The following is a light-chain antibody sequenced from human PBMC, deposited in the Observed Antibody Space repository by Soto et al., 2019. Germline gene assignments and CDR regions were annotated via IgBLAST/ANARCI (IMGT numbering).Light chain of an antibody. CDR2: GAS. CDR1: QSVSSN. CDR3: QQYNNWPPNT. J-gene: IGKJ4*01. Sequence: EIVMTQSPATLSVSPGERATLSXRASQSVSSNLAWYQQKPGQAPRLLIYGASTRATGIPARFSGSGSGTEFTLTISSLQSEDFAVYYCQQYNNWPPNTFGGGTKVEIK. V-gene: IGKV3-15*01.